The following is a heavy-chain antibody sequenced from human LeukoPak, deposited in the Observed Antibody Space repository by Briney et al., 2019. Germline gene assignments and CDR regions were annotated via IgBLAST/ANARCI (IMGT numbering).Heavy chain of an antibody. J-gene: IGHJ4*02. CDR2: IIPIFGTA. Sequence: SVKVSCKASGGTFSSYAISWVRQAPGQGLEWMGGIIPIFGTANYAQKFQGRVTITTDEATSTAYMELSSLRSEDTAVYYCARGKGVSLNYFDYWGQGTLVTVSS. CDR3: ARGKGVSLNYFDY. D-gene: IGHD3-10*01. V-gene: IGHV1-69*05. CDR1: GGTFSSYA.